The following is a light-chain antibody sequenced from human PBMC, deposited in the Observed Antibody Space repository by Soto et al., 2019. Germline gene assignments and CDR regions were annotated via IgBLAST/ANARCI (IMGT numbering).Light chain of an antibody. Sequence: QSVLTQPPSVSGAPGQRVTISCTGSRSNIGAGYDVHWYQHLPGTAPKRLIYGNSNRPSGVPDRFSGSKSGTSASLAITGLQAEDEADYYCQSYDSSLSGVVFGGGTKLTVL. CDR2: GNS. CDR3: QSYDSSLSGVV. CDR1: RSNIGAGYD. V-gene: IGLV1-40*01. J-gene: IGLJ2*01.